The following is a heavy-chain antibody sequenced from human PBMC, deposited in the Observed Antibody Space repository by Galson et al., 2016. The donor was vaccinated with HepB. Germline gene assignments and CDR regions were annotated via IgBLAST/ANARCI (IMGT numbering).Heavy chain of an antibody. D-gene: IGHD6-13*01. V-gene: IGHV3-9*01. CDR2: ISWNGGSM. Sequence: SLRLSCAASGFTFGDYAMHWVRQAPGKGLEWVSTISWNGGSMGYADSVRGRFSISRDNAKNSLYLQMNSLRADDTAFYYCVKGKMSSGSSWHFDYWGQGTLVTVSS. CDR1: GFTFGDYA. J-gene: IGHJ4*02. CDR3: VKGKMSSGSSWHFDY.